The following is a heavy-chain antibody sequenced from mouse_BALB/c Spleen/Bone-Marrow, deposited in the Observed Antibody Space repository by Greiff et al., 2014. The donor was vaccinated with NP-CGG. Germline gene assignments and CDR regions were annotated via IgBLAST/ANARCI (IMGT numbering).Heavy chain of an antibody. V-gene: IGHV1-87*01. Sequence: QVQLQQSGADLARPGASVKLSCKASGYTFTSYWMQWVKQRPGKGLQWIGAIYPGDGDNRYTQKFRGKATLTADKSSNTAYMQLSSLTSEDSAAYFCASPYGNYDAMDYWGQGTSVTVSS. D-gene: IGHD2-1*01. CDR2: IYPGDGDN. CDR3: ASPYGNYDAMDY. CDR1: GYTFTSYW. J-gene: IGHJ4*01.